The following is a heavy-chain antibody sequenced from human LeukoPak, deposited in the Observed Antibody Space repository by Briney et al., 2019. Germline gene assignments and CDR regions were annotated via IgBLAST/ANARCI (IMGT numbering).Heavy chain of an antibody. J-gene: IGHJ4*02. CDR1: GFTFSSYA. D-gene: IGHD6-13*01. CDR2: ISGSGGST. Sequence: GGSLRLSCAASGFTFSSYAMSWVRQAPGKGLEWVSAISGSGGSTYYADSVKGRFTISRDNSKNTLYLQMNSLRAEDTAVYYCAKVVSSSWIELCFGYWGQGTLVTVSS. CDR3: AKVVSSSWIELCFGY. V-gene: IGHV3-23*01.